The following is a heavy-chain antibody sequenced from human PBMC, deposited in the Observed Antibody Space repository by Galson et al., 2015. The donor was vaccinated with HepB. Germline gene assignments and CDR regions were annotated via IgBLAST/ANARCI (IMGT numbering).Heavy chain of an antibody. Sequence: SVKVSCKASGYTFTSYGISWVRQAPGQGLEWMGWISAYNGNTNYAQKVQGRVTMTTDTSTSTAYMELRSLRSDDTAVYYCARDRGVGATSDALDIWGQGTKVTVSS. V-gene: IGHV1-18*01. CDR1: GYTFTSYG. CDR3: ARDRGVGATSDALDI. D-gene: IGHD1-26*01. CDR2: ISAYNGNT. J-gene: IGHJ3*02.